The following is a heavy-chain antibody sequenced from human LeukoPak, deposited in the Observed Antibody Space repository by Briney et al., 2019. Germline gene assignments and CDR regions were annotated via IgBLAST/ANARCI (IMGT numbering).Heavy chain of an antibody. D-gene: IGHD3-22*01. CDR3: ARGLMGGYPRFDY. V-gene: IGHV4-4*07. Sequence: SETLSLTCTVSGGSISSYYWSWFRQPAGKGLDWIGRIYTSGSTNYNPSLKSRVTMSVDTSKNQFSLKLSSVTAADTAVYYCARGLMGGYPRFDYWGQGTLVTVSS. J-gene: IGHJ4*01. CDR1: GGSISSYY. CDR2: IYTSGST.